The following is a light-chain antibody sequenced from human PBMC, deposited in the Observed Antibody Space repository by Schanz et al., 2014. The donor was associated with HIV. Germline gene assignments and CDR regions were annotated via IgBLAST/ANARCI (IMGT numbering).Light chain of an antibody. CDR2: ATS. CDR3: QQYGSSPGT. J-gene: IGKJ2*01. CDR1: QRLSSAY. V-gene: IGKV3-20*01. Sequence: EIVLTQSPGSLSLSPGGRATLSCGASQRLSSAYLAWYQQKLGQPPRLVIYATSTRAAGIPDRFSGTGSGTDFTLTISRLEPEDFAVYYCQQYGSSPGTFGQGTKLEIK.